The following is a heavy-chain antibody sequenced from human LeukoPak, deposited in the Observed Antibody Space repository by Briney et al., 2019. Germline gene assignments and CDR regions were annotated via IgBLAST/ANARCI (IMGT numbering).Heavy chain of an antibody. CDR1: GYTFTGYY. CDR2: INPNSGGT. J-gene: IGHJ4*02. D-gene: IGHD3-22*01. CDR3: ARVLNDSSGYNYQY. V-gene: IGHV1-2*02. Sequence: GASVKVSCKASGYTFTGYYMHWVRPAPGEGLEWMGWINPNSGGTNYEQKFQGRVTMTRDTSISTAYMELSRLRSDDTAVYYCARVLNDSSGYNYQYWGQGTLVTVSS.